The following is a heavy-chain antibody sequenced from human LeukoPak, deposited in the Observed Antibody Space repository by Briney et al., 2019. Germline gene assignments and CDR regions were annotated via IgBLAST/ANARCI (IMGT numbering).Heavy chain of an antibody. J-gene: IGHJ4*02. CDR3: VWNSEHYFDF. CDR1: GFTFTNAW. CDR2: IKNKGEGETT. V-gene: IGHV3-15*01. D-gene: IGHD1-7*01. Sequence: GGSLRLSCAASGFTFTNAWMSWVRQAPGKVLEWVGRIKNKGEGETTDYAAPVKGRFTISRDDSENTLFLQMHSLETEDTALYYCVWNSEHYFDFWGQGSLVTVSS.